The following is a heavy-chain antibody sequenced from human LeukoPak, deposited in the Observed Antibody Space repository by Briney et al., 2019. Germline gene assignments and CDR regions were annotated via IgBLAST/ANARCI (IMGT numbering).Heavy chain of an antibody. CDR1: GYTLTELS. CDR2: FDPEDGET. V-gene: IGHV1-24*01. CDR3: ARDENTPLYYDSSDYFDY. D-gene: IGHD3-22*01. J-gene: IGHJ4*02. Sequence: ASVKVSCKVSGYTLTELSMHWVRQAPGKGLEWMGGFDPEDGETIYAQKFQGRVTMTEDTSTDTAYMELSSLRSEDTAVYYCARDENTPLYYDSSDYFDYWGQGTLVTVSS.